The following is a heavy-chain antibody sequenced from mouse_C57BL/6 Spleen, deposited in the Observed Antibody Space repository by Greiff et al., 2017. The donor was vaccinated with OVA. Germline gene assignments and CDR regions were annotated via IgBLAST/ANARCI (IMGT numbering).Heavy chain of an antibody. CDR3: ARSDYDYDGYFDV. D-gene: IGHD2-4*01. CDR1: GYAFTNYL. V-gene: IGHV1-54*01. Sequence: QVQLQQSGAELVRPGTSVKVSCKASGYAFTNYLIEWVKQRLGQGLEWIGVINPGSGGTNYNEKFKGKATLTADKSSSTAYMQLSSLTSEDSAVYFCARSDYDYDGYFDVWGTGTTVTVSS. CDR2: INPGSGGT. J-gene: IGHJ1*03.